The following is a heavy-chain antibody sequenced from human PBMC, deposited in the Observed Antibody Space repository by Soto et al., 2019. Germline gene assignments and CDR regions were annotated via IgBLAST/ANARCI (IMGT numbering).Heavy chain of an antibody. CDR3: AREGGGYYGSGSSNPFFDL. CDR2: ISISSSTI. V-gene: IGHV3-48*01. J-gene: IGHJ2*01. CDR1: GFTFSSYT. D-gene: IGHD3-10*01. Sequence: EVQLVESGGGLVLPGGSLRLSCAASGFTFSSYTMNWVRQAPGKGLQWVSYISISSSTIYYADSVKGRFTISRDNAKNSLYLQMNSLRAEDTAVYYCAREGGGYYGSGSSNPFFDLWAVAPWSLSPQ.